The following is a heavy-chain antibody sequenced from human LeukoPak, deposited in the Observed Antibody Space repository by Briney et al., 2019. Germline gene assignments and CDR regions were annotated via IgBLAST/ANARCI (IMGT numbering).Heavy chain of an antibody. V-gene: IGHV3-30-3*01. CDR1: GFTFSSYA. CDR3: ATSASGSYKDIDY. Sequence: GGSLRLSCAASGFTFSSYAMHWVRQAPGKGLEWVAVISYDGSNKYYADSVKGRFTISRDNSKNTLYLQMNSLRAEDTAVYYCATSASGSYKDIDYWGQGTLVTVSS. J-gene: IGHJ4*02. CDR2: ISYDGSNK. D-gene: IGHD1-26*01.